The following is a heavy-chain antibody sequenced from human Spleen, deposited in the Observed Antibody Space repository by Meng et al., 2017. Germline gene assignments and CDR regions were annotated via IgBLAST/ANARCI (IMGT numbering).Heavy chain of an antibody. J-gene: IGHJ5*02. CDR1: GFTFSNHA. Sequence: GESLKISCAASGFTFSNHAMSWVRQAPGKGLEWVSSISSSSSYIYYADSVKGRFTISRDNAKNSLYLQMNSLRAEDTAVYYCARDPTYYYDSSGYYRNNWFDPWGQGTLVTVSS. V-gene: IGHV3-21*01. CDR3: ARDPTYYYDSSGYYRNNWFDP. CDR2: ISSSSSYI. D-gene: IGHD3-22*01.